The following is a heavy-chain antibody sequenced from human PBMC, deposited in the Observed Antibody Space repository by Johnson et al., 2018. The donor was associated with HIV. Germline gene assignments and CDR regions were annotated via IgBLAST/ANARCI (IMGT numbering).Heavy chain of an antibody. CDR3: LLGQDGGGI. CDR1: GFTFSDYY. D-gene: IGHD3-16*01. V-gene: IGHV3-33*03. CDR2: IWYDGSNR. J-gene: IGHJ3*02. Sequence: QVQLVESGGGVGQPGRSLRLSCVVSGFTFSDYYMSWIRQAPGKGLEWVAVIWYDGSNRYYADSVKGRFTISRDNAEKSLFLQMNSLKAEDTAMYYALLGQDGGGIWGQGTMVTVSS.